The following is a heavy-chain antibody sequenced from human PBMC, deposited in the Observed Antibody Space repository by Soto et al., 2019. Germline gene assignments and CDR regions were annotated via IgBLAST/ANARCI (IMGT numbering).Heavy chain of an antibody. V-gene: IGHV1-46*01. Sequence: ASVKVSCKASGYTFTSYYMHWVRQAPGQGLEWMGIINPSGGSTSYAQKFQGRVTMTRDTSTSTVYMELSSLRSEDTAVYYCARDRPDLDIAVAGPGYFDYWGQGTLVTVSS. D-gene: IGHD6-19*01. CDR3: ARDRPDLDIAVAGPGYFDY. J-gene: IGHJ4*02. CDR2: INPSGGST. CDR1: GYTFTSYY.